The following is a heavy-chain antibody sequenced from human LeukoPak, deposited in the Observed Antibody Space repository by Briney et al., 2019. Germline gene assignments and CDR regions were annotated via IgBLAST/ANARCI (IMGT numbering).Heavy chain of an antibody. J-gene: IGHJ1*01. CDR2: ITGSGGTK. D-gene: IGHD3-9*01. CDR3: AKWGDYYGLTGYYDPDC. CDR1: GLTFSNYA. V-gene: IGHV3-23*01. Sequence: GGSLRLSCAVSGLTFSNYAMSWVRQAPGKGLEWVSAITGSGGTKWYADSVKGHFNISRDSYKNTLYLQTNSLGVGDTAVYYCAKWGDYYGLTGYYDPDCGGQGTLVTVS.